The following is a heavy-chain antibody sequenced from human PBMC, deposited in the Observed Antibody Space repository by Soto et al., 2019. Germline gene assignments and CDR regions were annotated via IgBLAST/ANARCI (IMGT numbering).Heavy chain of an antibody. V-gene: IGHV1-69*13. CDR1: GGTFSSYA. D-gene: IGHD2-2*01. Sequence: GASVKVPCKASGGTFSSYAISWVRQAPGQGLEWMGGIIPICGTANYAQKFQGRVTITADESTSTAYMELSSLRSEDTAVYYCAREYSREDIVVVPASPTIFGVADDAFDIWGQGTMVTVSS. J-gene: IGHJ3*02. CDR3: AREYSREDIVVVPASPTIFGVADDAFDI. CDR2: IIPICGTA.